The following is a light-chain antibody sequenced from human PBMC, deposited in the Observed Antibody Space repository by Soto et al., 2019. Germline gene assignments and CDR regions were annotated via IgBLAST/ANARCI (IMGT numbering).Light chain of an antibody. CDR3: QHYNSYPWT. CDR2: KAS. CDR1: QSISSW. J-gene: IGKJ1*01. Sequence: DIQMTQSPSTLSASVGDRVTITCRASQSISSWLAWYQQKPGKAPKLLIYKASSLESGVPSRFSGSRSGTEFTLTIRSLQPDDFATYYCQHYNSYPWTFGQGTKVEIK. V-gene: IGKV1-5*03.